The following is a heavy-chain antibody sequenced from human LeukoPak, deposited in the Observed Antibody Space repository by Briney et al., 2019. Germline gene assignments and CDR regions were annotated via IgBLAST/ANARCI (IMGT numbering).Heavy chain of an antibody. Sequence: GGSLRLSCAASGFTFRTYWMSWVRQAPGKGLEWVANIKQDGSEKYYVDSVKGRFTISRDNAKNSLYLQMNSLRAEDTAVYYCARSSITMVRGVIKSTTSWYHYYNMDVWGKGTTVTVSS. CDR3: ARSSITMVRGVIKSTTSWYHYYNMDV. V-gene: IGHV3-7*01. CDR1: GFTFRTYW. J-gene: IGHJ6*03. CDR2: IKQDGSEK. D-gene: IGHD3-10*01.